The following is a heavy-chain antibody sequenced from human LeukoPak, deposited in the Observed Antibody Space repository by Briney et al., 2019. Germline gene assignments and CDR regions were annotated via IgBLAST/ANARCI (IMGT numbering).Heavy chain of an antibody. D-gene: IGHD2-2*01. CDR1: GGSISSYY. J-gene: IGHJ6*02. Sequence: SETLSLTCTVSGGSISSYYWSWIRQPPGKGLEWIGYIYYSGSTNYNPSLKSRVTISVDTSKNQFSLKLSSVTAADTAVYYCARVPAAPRLYMDVWGQGTTVIVSS. V-gene: IGHV4-59*01. CDR2: IYYSGST. CDR3: ARVPAAPRLYMDV.